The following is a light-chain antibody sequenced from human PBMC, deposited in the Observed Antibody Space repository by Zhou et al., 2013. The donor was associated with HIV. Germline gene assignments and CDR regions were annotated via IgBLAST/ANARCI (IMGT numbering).Light chain of an antibody. CDR2: DAS. J-gene: IGKJ2*01. Sequence: EIVLTQSPATLSLSPGERATLSCRASQSISSYLGWYQQKPGQAPRLLIHDASNRATGIPARFSGSGSGTDFTLTIGTLEAEDFAVYYCQQYNTWPYTFGQGTKLEIK. V-gene: IGKV3-11*01. CDR1: QSISSY. CDR3: QQYNTWPYT.